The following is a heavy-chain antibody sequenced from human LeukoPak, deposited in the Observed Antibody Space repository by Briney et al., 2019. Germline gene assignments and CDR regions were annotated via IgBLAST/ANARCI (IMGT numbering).Heavy chain of an antibody. D-gene: IGHD1-20*01. CDR1: GYTFTGYY. CDR2: INPNSGGT. CDR3: AREYNWNPNRYYYYYYYMDV. Sequence: GASVKVSCKASGYTFTGYYMHWVRQAPGQGLEWMGWINPNSGGTNYAQKFQGRVTMTRDTSISTAYMELSRLRSDDTAVYYCAREYNWNPNRYYYYYYYMDVWGKGTTVTVPS. V-gene: IGHV1-2*02. J-gene: IGHJ6*03.